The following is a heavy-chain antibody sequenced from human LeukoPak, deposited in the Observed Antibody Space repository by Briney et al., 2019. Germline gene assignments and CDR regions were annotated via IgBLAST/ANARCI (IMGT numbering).Heavy chain of an antibody. CDR2: IYYSGST. D-gene: IGHD5-24*01. Sequence: SETLSLTCTVSGGSISSYYWSWIRQPPGKGVEWIGYIYYSGSTNYNPSLKSRVTISVDTSKNQFSLKLSSVTAADTAVYYCARSRWLQFHWFDPWGQGTLVTVSS. J-gene: IGHJ5*02. CDR3: ARSRWLQFHWFDP. V-gene: IGHV4-59*01. CDR1: GGSISSYY.